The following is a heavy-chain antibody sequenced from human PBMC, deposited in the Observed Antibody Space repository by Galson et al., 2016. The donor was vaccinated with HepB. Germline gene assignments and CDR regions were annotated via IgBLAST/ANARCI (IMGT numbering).Heavy chain of an antibody. CDR2: ISTSGSV. D-gene: IGHD1-26*01. V-gene: IGHV3-11*01. Sequence: SLRLSCAVSGFSFRDYFMSWIRQTPGKGLEWVSYISTSGSVKYAENVKGRFTISRDNAGNSLHLQMRSLTVEDTAIYYCASEKSGNFYTFDSWGQGTLVTVSS. CDR3: ASEKSGNFYTFDS. CDR1: GFSFRDYF. J-gene: IGHJ4*02.